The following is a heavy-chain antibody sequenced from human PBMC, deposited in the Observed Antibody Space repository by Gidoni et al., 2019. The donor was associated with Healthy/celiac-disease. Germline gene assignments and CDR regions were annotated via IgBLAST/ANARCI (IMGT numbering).Heavy chain of an antibody. CDR3: ARQGGVAAAGTDYSWCDP. Sequence: QLQLQESGPGLVKPSETLSLTCTVSCGSISSSSYYWGWLRQPPGKGLEWIGSIYYSGSTYYNPSLKSRVTISVDTSKNQFSLKLSSVTAADTAVYYCARQGGVAAAGTDYSWCDPWGQGTLVTVSS. V-gene: IGHV4-39*01. J-gene: IGHJ5*02. D-gene: IGHD6-13*01. CDR1: CGSISSSSYY. CDR2: IYYSGST.